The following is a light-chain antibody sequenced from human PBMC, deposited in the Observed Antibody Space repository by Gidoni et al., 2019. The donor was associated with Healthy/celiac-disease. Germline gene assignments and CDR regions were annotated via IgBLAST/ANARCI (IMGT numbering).Light chain of an antibody. CDR3: QQYGSSPRT. CDR2: GSS. J-gene: IGKJ1*01. Sequence: EIVLTHSPGTLSLSPGERSTLSGRASQSVSSSYLAWYQQKPGQAPRLLIYGSSSRATGIPDRFSGGESGTDLTLTISRLGPEDFAVYYCQQYGSSPRTFGQGTKVEIK. CDR1: QSVSSSY. V-gene: IGKV3-20*01.